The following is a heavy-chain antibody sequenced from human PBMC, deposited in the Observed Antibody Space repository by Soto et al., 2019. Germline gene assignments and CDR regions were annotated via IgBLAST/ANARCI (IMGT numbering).Heavy chain of an antibody. Sequence: GGSLRLSCAASGFTFSSYAMSWVRQAPGKGLEWVSAISGSGGSTYYADSVKGRFTISRDNSKNTLYLQMNSLRAEDTAVYYCAKGCSSTSCYLDDYYYMDVWGKGTTVTVSS. CDR3: AKGCSSTSCYLDDYYYMDV. V-gene: IGHV3-23*01. J-gene: IGHJ6*03. D-gene: IGHD2-2*01. CDR1: GFTFSSYA. CDR2: ISGSGGST.